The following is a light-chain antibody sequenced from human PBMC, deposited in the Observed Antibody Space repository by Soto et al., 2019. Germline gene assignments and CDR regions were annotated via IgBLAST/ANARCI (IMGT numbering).Light chain of an antibody. V-gene: IGLV1-44*01. CDR1: ISNIGGNT. Sequence: QSVLTQPPSASGTPGQRVTISCSGSISNIGGNTVNWYQQLPGTAPKLLMYTNNQRPSGVPDRFSGSKSGTSASLAISGLQSEDEADYYCVAWDDSLNGVVFGGGTKVTVL. CDR2: TNN. CDR3: VAWDDSLNGVV. J-gene: IGLJ2*01.